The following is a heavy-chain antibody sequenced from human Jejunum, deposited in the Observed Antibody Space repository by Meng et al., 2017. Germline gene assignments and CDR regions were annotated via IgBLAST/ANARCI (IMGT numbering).Heavy chain of an antibody. V-gene: IGHV3-74*01. CDR1: GFTFSRHW. CDR3: FGYNWNDLSY. CDR2: INTDGSST. Sequence: EVQLVESGGGLGQPGGSLRLSCAASGFTFSRHWMHWVRQVPGKGLVWVSRINTDGSSTSYADSVKGRFTISRDNAKNTLYLQMNSLRAEDTAVYYCFGYNWNDLSYWGQGTLVTVSS. J-gene: IGHJ4*02. D-gene: IGHD1-20*01.